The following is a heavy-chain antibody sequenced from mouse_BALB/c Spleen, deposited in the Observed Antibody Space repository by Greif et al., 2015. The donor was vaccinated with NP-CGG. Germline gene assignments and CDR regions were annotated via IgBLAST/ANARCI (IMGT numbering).Heavy chain of an antibody. CDR2: INPSTGYT. V-gene: IGHV1-7*01. D-gene: IGHD2-3*01. CDR3: ARYEGYYGPLDY. Sequence: QVQLQQSGAELAKPGASVKMSCKASGYTFTSYWMHWVKQRPGQGLEWIGYINPSTGYTEYNQKFKDKATLTADKSSSTAYMQLSSLTSEDSAVYYCARYEGYYGPLDYWGQGTTLTVSS. J-gene: IGHJ2*01. CDR1: GYTFTSYW.